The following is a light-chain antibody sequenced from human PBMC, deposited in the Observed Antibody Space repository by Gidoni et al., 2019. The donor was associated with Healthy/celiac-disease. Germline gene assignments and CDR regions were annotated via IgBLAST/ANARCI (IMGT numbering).Light chain of an antibody. CDR3: QQRSNWPYT. V-gene: IGKV3-11*01. CDR2: DAS. CDR1: QSVSSY. J-gene: IGKJ2*01. Sequence: EIVLIQSPATLSLSPGERATLSGRASQSVSSYLAWYQQKPGQAPRLLIYDASNRATGIPARFSGSGSGTDFTLTISSLEPEDFAVYYCQQRSNWPYTFGQGTKLEIK.